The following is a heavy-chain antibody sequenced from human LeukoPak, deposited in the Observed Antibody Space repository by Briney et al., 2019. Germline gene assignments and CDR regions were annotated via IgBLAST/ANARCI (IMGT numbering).Heavy chain of an antibody. Sequence: APVKVSCKAPGYTFTSHGISWVRQAPGQGLEWMGWISAYNGNTNYAQKLQGRVTMTTDTSTSTAYMELRSLRSDDTAVYYCARGAGDYDILTGYFSADYWGQGTLVTVSS. J-gene: IGHJ4*02. CDR1: GYTFTSHG. CDR2: ISAYNGNT. D-gene: IGHD3-9*01. CDR3: ARGAGDYDILTGYFSADY. V-gene: IGHV1-18*01.